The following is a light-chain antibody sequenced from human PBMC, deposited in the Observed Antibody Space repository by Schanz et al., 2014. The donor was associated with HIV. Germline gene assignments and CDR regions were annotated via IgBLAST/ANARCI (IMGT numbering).Light chain of an antibody. J-gene: IGLJ3*02. V-gene: IGLV2-14*01. CDR3: SSFITDSAPWA. CDR1: SSDVGGYNY. CDR2: DVD. Sequence: QSALTQPPAASGSPGQSVTISCTGTSSDVGGYNYVSWYQQHPGKAPKLILFDVDDRPSGVSNRFSGSRSGNTASLTISGLQAEDEADYYCSSFITDSAPWAFGGGTKLTVL.